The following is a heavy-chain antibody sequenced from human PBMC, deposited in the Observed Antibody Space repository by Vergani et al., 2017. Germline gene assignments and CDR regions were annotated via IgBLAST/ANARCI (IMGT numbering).Heavy chain of an antibody. D-gene: IGHD4-17*01. CDR2: IWYDGSNK. J-gene: IGHJ6*03. CDR3: ARDVHYGYYYXMDV. V-gene: IGHV3-33*01. Sequence: QVQLVESGGGVVQPGRSLRLSCAASGFTFSSYGMHWVRQAPGKGLEWVAVIWYDGSNKYYADSVKGRFTISRDNSKNTLYLQMNSLRAEDTAVYYCARDVHYGYYYXMDVWGKGTTVTVSS. CDR1: GFTFSSYG.